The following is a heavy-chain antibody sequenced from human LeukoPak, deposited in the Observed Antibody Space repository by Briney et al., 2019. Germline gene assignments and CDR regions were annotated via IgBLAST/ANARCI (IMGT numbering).Heavy chain of an antibody. CDR1: GFTVSSNY. J-gene: IGHJ4*02. CDR3: AKVGATTDYFDY. Sequence: GGSLRLSCAASGFTVSSNYMSWVRQAPGKGLEWVSVIYSGGSTYYADSVKGRFTISRDNSKNTLYLQMNSLRAEDTAVYYCAKVGATTDYFDYWGQGTLVTVSS. D-gene: IGHD1-26*01. CDR2: IYSGGST. V-gene: IGHV3-53*01.